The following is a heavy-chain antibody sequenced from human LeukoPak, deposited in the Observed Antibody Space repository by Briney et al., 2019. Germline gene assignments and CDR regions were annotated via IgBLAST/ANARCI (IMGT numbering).Heavy chain of an antibody. CDR1: GYTFTSYD. V-gene: IGHV1-69*06. J-gene: IGHJ4*02. CDR2: IVPIFGRA. D-gene: IGHD4-23*01. Sequence: ASVKVSCKASGYTFTSYDINWMRQAPGQGLEWMGGIVPIFGRANYAQKFQGRVTITADKSTNTVYMEVSRLRSEDTAVYYCARVGDYGANSAMVMTPWGQGTLVTVSS. CDR3: ARVGDYGANSAMVMTP.